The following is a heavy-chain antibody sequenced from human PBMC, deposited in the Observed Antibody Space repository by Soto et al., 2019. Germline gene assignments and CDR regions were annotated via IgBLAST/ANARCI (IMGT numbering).Heavy chain of an antibody. J-gene: IGHJ5*02. CDR3: AREDILTGCFDP. CDR1: GYTFTSYG. D-gene: IGHD3-9*01. V-gene: IGHV1-18*01. CDR2: ISAYNGST. Sequence: ASVKVSCKASGYTFTSYGISWVRQAPGQGLEWMGWISAYNGSTNYAQKLQGRVTMTTDTSTSTAYMELRSLRSDDTAVYYCAREDILTGCFDPWGQGTLVTVSS.